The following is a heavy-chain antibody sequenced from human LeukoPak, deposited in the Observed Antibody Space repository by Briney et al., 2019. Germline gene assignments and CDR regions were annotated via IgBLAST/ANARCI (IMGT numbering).Heavy chain of an antibody. Sequence: ASVKVSCKASGYTFTSSGISWVRLALGQGLEWMGWISAYNGNTNYAQKLQGRVTMTRDTSTSTVYMELGSLRSEDTAVYYCARNIVVVTKSYFDYWGQGTLVTVSS. V-gene: IGHV1-18*01. J-gene: IGHJ4*02. CDR2: ISAYNGNT. CDR3: ARNIVVVTKSYFDY. D-gene: IGHD3-22*01. CDR1: GYTFTSSG.